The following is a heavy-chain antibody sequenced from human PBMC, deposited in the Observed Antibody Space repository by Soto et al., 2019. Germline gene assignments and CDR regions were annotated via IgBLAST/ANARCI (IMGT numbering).Heavy chain of an antibody. CDR1: GYSFTNYW. CDR3: ARQALGYCSTTNCYYYYGMDV. D-gene: IGHD2-2*01. J-gene: IGHJ6*02. Sequence: PRESLKISLKGSGYSFTNYWSAWVRQMPGKGLEWMGIIYPGDSDTRYNPSFQGQVTISADMSINTAYLQWSSLKASDTAIYFCARQALGYCSTTNCYYYYGMDVWGQGTTVTVSS. CDR2: IYPGDSDT. V-gene: IGHV5-51*01.